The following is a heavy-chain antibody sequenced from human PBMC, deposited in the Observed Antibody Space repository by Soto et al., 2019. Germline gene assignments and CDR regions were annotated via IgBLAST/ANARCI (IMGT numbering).Heavy chain of an antibody. V-gene: IGHV3-23*01. CDR2: ISGSGGST. CDR1: GFTFSSYA. J-gene: IGHJ4*02. Sequence: GSLRLSCAASGFTFSSYAMSWVRQAPGKGLDWVSAISGSGGSTYYADSVKGRFTISRDNSRNTLFLQMNSLRAEDTAVYYCARDYYKYYDSSGYYRSPAYWGQGTLVTVSS. D-gene: IGHD3-22*01. CDR3: ARDYYKYYDSSGYYRSPAY.